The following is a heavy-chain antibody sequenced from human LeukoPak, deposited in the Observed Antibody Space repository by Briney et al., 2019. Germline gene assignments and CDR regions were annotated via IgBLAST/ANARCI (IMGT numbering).Heavy chain of an antibody. Sequence: ASVKVSCKASGYTFTSYYMHWVRQAPGQGLEWMGIINPSGGSTSYAQKFQGRVTMTTDTSANTAYMDLSSLRSEHTAAYHCARLSSHYGDYKVDPWGQGNLVTVSS. J-gene: IGHJ5*02. CDR1: GYTFTSYY. CDR2: INPSGGST. CDR3: ARLSSHYGDYKVDP. V-gene: IGHV1-46*01. D-gene: IGHD4-17*01.